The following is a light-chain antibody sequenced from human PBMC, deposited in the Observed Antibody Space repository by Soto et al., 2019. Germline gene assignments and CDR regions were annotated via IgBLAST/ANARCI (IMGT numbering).Light chain of an antibody. CDR2: GAS. J-gene: IGKJ5*01. CDR3: QTYDSWPI. Sequence: EIVLTQSPGTLSLSPGERATLSCRASQSVSSSYLAWYQQKPGQAPRLLIYGASSRATGIPDRFSGSGSGTEFTLTISGLQSEDFAVYYCQTYDSWPIFGQGTRREIK. CDR1: QSVSSSY. V-gene: IGKV3-20*01.